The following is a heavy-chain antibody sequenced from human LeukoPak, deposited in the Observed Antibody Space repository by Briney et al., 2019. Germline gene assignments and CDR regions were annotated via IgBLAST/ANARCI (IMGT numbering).Heavy chain of an antibody. Sequence: PGGSLRLSCSASGFTFSSYAMHWVRQAPGEGLEYVSTISINGDNTYYADSVKGRFTISRDNSKNTLYLQMSSLRAEDTAVYYCAKDQEYSYDYWGQGTQVTVSS. CDR2: ISINGDNT. CDR3: AKDQEYSYDY. D-gene: IGHD2/OR15-2a*01. V-gene: IGHV3-64D*06. J-gene: IGHJ4*02. CDR1: GFTFSSYA.